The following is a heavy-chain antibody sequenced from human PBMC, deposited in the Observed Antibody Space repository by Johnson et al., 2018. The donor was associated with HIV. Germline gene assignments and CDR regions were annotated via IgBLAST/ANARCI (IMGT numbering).Heavy chain of an antibody. CDR2: INSDGSST. CDR1: GFTFSSYW. CDR3: TRRSPYDAFDI. J-gene: IGHJ3*02. Sequence: VQLVESGGGVVQPGRSLRLSCAASGFTFSSYWMHWVRQAPGKGLVWVSRINSDGSSTSYADSVKGRFTISRDNAKNTLYLQMNSLRAEDTAVYYCTRRSPYDAFDIWGQGTMVTVSS. V-gene: IGHV3-74*02.